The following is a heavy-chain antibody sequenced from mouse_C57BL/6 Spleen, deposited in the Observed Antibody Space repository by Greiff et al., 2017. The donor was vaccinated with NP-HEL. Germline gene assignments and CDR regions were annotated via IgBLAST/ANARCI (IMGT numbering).Heavy chain of an antibody. V-gene: IGHV1-81*01. Sequence: QVQLKESGAELARPGASVKLSCKASGYTFTSYGISWVKQRTGQGLEWIGEIYPRGGNTYYNEKFKGKATLTADKSSSTAYMELRSLTSEDSAVYFCARRLDSSGYEDYWGQGTTLTVSS. D-gene: IGHD3-2*02. CDR3: ARRLDSSGYEDY. CDR1: GYTFTSYG. CDR2: IYPRGGNT. J-gene: IGHJ2*01.